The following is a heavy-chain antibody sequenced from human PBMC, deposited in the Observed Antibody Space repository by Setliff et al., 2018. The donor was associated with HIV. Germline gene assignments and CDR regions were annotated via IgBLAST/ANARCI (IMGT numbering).Heavy chain of an antibody. CDR3: AKDGISGGAYPPYYFDY. Sequence: GGSLRLSCAASGFTLSDHAMAWVRQAPGKGLECVSIISGGGGKTYYADSVKGRFTISRDNSKNTLYLQMNGLRVEDTAVYYCAKDGISGGAYPPYYFDYWGHGTLVTVSS. CDR2: ISGGGGKT. CDR1: GFTLSDHA. J-gene: IGHJ4*01. V-gene: IGHV3-23*01. D-gene: IGHD2-15*01.